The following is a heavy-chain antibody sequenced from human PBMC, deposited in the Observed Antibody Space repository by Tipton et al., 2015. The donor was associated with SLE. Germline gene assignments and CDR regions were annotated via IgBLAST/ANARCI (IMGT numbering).Heavy chain of an antibody. Sequence: TLSLTCAVYGGSFSAYYWSWIRQPPGKGLEWIGEINQSGSTNYNPSLKSRVTISVDTSKNQFSLKLSSVTAADTAVYYCASGGYSSVTDYWGQGTLVTVSS. D-gene: IGHD6-19*01. CDR2: INQSGST. J-gene: IGHJ4*02. CDR1: GGSFSAYY. CDR3: ASGGYSSVTDY. V-gene: IGHV4-34*01.